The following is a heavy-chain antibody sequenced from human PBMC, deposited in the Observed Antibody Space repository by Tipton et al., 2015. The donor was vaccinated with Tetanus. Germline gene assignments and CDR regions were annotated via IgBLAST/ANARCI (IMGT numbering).Heavy chain of an antibody. V-gene: IGHV3-11*01. CDR3: ARVTVEMATIATLDYFDY. Sequence: SLRLSCAASGFTFSDYYMSWIRQAPGKGLEWVSYISSSGSTIYYADSVKGRFTISRDNAKNSPYLQMNSLRAEDTAVYYCARVTVEMATIATLDYFDYWGQGTLVTVSS. D-gene: IGHD5-24*01. CDR1: GFTFSDYY. CDR2: ISSSGSTI. J-gene: IGHJ4*02.